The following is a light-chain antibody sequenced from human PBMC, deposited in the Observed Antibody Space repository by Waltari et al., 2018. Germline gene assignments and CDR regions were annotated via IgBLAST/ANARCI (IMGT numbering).Light chain of an antibody. J-gene: IGKJ1*01. CDR1: QGISNY. Sequence: DIQMTQSPSSLSASVGDRVTITCRASQGISNYLALYQQKPGKVPKFLIYAAAALESGVPSRFSGSGSGTHFTLTINSLQPEDAATYYCQNYNSALRTFGQGTKVEIK. CDR3: QNYNSALRT. V-gene: IGKV1-27*01. CDR2: AAA.